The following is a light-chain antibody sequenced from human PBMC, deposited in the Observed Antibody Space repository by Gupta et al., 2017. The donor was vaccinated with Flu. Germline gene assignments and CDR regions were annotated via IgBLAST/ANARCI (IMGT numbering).Light chain of an antibody. J-gene: IGKJ2*03. Sequence: DIQMTRSPSSLSASVGDRVSITCRAGQKVRNYLDWYRQKPGKAPELLIYASSRLHSGIPSRFRVSGSGTEFTLTISRLQPEDFGTYYCQQCDSSPYSFGQGTKLEI. V-gene: IGKV1-39*01. CDR2: ASS. CDR3: QQCDSSPYS. CDR1: QKVRNY.